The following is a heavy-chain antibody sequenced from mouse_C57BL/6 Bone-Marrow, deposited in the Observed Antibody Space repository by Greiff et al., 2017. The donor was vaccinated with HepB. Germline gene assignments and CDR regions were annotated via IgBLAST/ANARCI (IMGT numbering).Heavy chain of an antibody. J-gene: IGHJ2*01. CDR1: GYTFTDYY. CDR2: IYPGSGNT. Sequence: VQLQESGAELVRPGASVKLSCKASGYTFTDYYINWVKQRPGQGLEWIARIYPGSGNTYYNQKFKGKATLTAEESSSTAYMQLSILTSEDSAVYYCARSYYGNSFDYWGQGTTLTVSS. V-gene: IGHV1-76*01. D-gene: IGHD2-1*01. CDR3: ARSYYGNSFDY.